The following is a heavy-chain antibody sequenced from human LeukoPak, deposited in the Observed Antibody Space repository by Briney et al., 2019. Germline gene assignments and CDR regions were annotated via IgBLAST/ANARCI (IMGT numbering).Heavy chain of an antibody. J-gene: IGHJ4*02. CDR3: ARQIRYCSSSSCLKYFDS. D-gene: IGHD2-2*01. Sequence: SETLSLTCAVYGGSFSGYYWSWIRQPPGKGLEWIGSIYYSGSTYYNPSLKSRVTISVDTSKNQFSLKLSSVTAADTAVYYCARQIRYCSSSSCLKYFDSWGQGTLVTVSS. CDR1: GGSFSGYY. CDR2: IYYSGST. V-gene: IGHV4-34*01.